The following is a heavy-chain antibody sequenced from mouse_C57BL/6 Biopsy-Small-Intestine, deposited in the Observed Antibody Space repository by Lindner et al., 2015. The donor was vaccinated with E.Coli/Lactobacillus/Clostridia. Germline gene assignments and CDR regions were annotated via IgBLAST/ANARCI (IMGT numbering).Heavy chain of an antibody. Sequence: QESGAELVRPGTSVKMSCKASGYTFTNYWIGWAKQRPGHGLEWIGDIYPGGGYTNYNEKFKGKATLTADKSSSTAYMQFSSLTSEDSAIYYCARTRGFDYWGQGTTLTVSS. J-gene: IGHJ2*01. CDR2: IYPGGGYT. CDR1: GYTFTNYW. V-gene: IGHV1-63*01. CDR3: ARTRGFDY.